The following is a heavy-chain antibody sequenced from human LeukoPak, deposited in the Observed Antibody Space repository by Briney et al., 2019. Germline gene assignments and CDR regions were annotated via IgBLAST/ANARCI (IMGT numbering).Heavy chain of an antibody. Sequence: SETLSLTCAVYGGSFSGYYWSWIRQPPGKGLEWIGEINHSGSTNYNPSLKSRVIISVDTSKNQFSLKLSSVTAADTAVYYCARGRTIIADYCSSTSCSHRRWFDPWGQGTLVTVSS. CDR2: INHSGST. D-gene: IGHD2-2*01. CDR3: ARGRTIIADYCSSTSCSHRRWFDP. CDR1: GGSFSGYY. J-gene: IGHJ5*02. V-gene: IGHV4-34*01.